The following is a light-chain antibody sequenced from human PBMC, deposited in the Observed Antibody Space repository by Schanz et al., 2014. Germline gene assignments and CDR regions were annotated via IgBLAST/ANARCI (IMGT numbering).Light chain of an antibody. J-gene: IGKJ4*01. CDR3: QQLNSPRT. V-gene: IGKV1-39*01. CDR1: QSISSY. CDR2: AAS. Sequence: DIQMTQSPSSLSASVGDRVTITCRASQSISSYLNWYQQKPGKAPKVLIYAASSLQSGVPSRFSGSGSGTDFTLTISSLQPEDFATYYCQQLNSPRTFGGGTKVEIK.